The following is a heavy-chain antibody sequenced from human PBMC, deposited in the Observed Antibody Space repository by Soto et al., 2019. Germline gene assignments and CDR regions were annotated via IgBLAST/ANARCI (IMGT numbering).Heavy chain of an antibody. D-gene: IGHD2-21*02. CDR2: IYYSGST. J-gene: IGHJ4*02. V-gene: IGHV4-61*01. CDR3: ARGPVVTPFVDY. Sequence: PSETLSLTCTVSGGSVTSGNYYWSGIRQPPGKGLEWIGHIYYSGSTNYNPSRKSRVTISVDASKNQFSLKLSSVTAADTAIYYCARGPVVTPFVDYWGQGTLVTVSS. CDR1: GGSVTSGNYY.